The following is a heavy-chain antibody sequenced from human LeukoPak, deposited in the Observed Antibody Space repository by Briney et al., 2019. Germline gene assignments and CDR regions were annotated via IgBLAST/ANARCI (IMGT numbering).Heavy chain of an antibody. CDR3: ARVAVAGPTGWFDS. V-gene: IGHV3-21*01. CDR2: ISSTSAYI. Sequence: GGSLRLSCAASGFALRSYTVTWVRQAPVKGLEWVSSISSTSAYIYYAESVKGRFSISRDNVDNVVHLQMSSLRNEDTAFYYCARVAVAGPTGWFDSWGQGTLVTVSS. J-gene: IGHJ5*01. CDR1: GFALRSYT. D-gene: IGHD6-19*01.